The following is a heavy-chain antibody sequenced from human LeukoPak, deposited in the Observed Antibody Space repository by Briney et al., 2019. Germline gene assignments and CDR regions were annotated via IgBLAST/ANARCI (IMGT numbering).Heavy chain of an antibody. CDR2: VSGSGGST. Sequence: GGSLRLSCAASGFTFSGYAMSWARQAPGKGLEWVSGVSGSGGSTYYADSLKGRFTISRDNSKNTLYLQMNSLRAEDTAVYYCAKDLNYGGNSPFDYWGQGTLVTVSS. V-gene: IGHV3-23*01. CDR1: GFTFSGYA. D-gene: IGHD4-23*01. J-gene: IGHJ4*02. CDR3: AKDLNYGGNSPFDY.